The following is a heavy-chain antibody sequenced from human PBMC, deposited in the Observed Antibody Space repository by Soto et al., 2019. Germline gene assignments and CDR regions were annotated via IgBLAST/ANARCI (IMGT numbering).Heavy chain of an antibody. CDR1: GFTFTSSA. D-gene: IGHD3-16*01. CDR3: SASERSRRVWYYYGMDV. Sequence: SVKVSCKASGFTFTSSAVQWVRQARGQRLEWIGWIVVGSGNTNYAQKFQERVTITRDMSTSTAYMELSSLRSEDTAVYYCSASERSRRVWYYYGMDVWGQGTTVTVSS. J-gene: IGHJ6*02. CDR2: IVVGSGNT. V-gene: IGHV1-58*01.